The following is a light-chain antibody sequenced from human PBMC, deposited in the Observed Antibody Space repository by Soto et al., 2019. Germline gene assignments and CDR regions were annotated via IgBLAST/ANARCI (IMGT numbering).Light chain of an antibody. J-gene: IGLJ1*01. Sequence: QSVLTQPPSVSGAPGQRVTISCTGSSSNIGAGYDVHWYQQLPGTAPKLLIYGNINRPSGVPDRFSGSKSGTSASLAITGLQAEDEDYYYSQSCDSSLSGSGVFGTGTKVTVL. V-gene: IGLV1-40*01. CDR3: QSCDSSLSGSGV. CDR2: GNI. CDR1: SSNIGAGYD.